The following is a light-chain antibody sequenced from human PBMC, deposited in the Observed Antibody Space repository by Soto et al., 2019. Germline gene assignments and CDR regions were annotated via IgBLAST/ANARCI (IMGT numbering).Light chain of an antibody. J-gene: IGKJ2*01. Sequence: DIPLTQSPSFLSAAVGDRVTIICRASQDISNYLAWYQQKPGKAPKLLIFGAFTLQSWVPSRFSGSGSGTEFTLTISSLQPEDFAIYYCQHLNYYPYTFGQGTKLEIK. V-gene: IGKV1-9*01. CDR3: QHLNYYPYT. CDR2: GAF. CDR1: QDISNY.